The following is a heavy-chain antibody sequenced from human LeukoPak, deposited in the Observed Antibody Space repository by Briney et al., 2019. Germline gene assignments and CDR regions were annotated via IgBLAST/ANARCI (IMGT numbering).Heavy chain of an antibody. J-gene: IGHJ4*02. V-gene: IGHV3-30*04. D-gene: IGHD1-26*01. CDR2: ISYDGSYK. Sequence: GGSLRLSCAASGFTFSSYAMHWVRQAPGKGLEWVAVISYDGSYKDYADSVKGRFTVSRDNAKTSLYLQMNSLRDEDTAVYYCARYYAHVGALDYWGQGTLVTVSS. CDR1: GFTFSSYA. CDR3: ARYYAHVGALDY.